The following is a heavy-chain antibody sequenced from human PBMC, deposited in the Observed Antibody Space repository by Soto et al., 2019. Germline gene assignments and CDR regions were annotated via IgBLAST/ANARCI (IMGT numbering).Heavy chain of an antibody. CDR3: ARVGPEVVAATVPYYYYYGMDV. Sequence: GGSLRLSCAASGFTFSSYWMHWVRQAPGKGLVWVSRINSDGSSTSYADSVKGRFTISRDNAKNTLYLQMNSLRAEDTAVYYCARVGPEVVAATVPYYYYYGMDVWGQGTTVTVSS. J-gene: IGHJ6*02. V-gene: IGHV3-74*01. CDR1: GFTFSSYW. CDR2: INSDGSST. D-gene: IGHD2-15*01.